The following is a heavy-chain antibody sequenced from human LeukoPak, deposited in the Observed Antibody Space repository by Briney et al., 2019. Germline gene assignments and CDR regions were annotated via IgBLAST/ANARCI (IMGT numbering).Heavy chain of an antibody. CDR3: ARYYYDSSGYFLPYYYYYYMDV. J-gene: IGHJ6*03. CDR2: IIPMFGTA. Sequence: SVKVSCKASGGTFSSYAINWVRQAPGQGLEWMGGIIPMFGTANYAQKFQGRVTITADKSTSTAYMELRSLRSDDTAVYYCARYYYDSSGYFLPYYYYYYMDVWGKGTTVTISS. CDR1: GGTFSSYA. V-gene: IGHV1-69*06. D-gene: IGHD3-22*01.